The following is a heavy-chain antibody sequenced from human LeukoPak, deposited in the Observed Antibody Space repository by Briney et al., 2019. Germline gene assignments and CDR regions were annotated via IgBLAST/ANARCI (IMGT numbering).Heavy chain of an antibody. V-gene: IGHV3-23*01. Sequence: GGSLRLSCAASGFTFSSYAMHWVRQAPGKGLEWVLAISGSGGSTYYADSVKGRFTISRDNSKNTLYLQMNSLRAEDTAVYYCAKDGGYCSGGSCYSNFDYWGQGTLVTVSS. J-gene: IGHJ4*02. D-gene: IGHD2-15*01. CDR3: AKDGGYCSGGSCYSNFDY. CDR2: ISGSGGST. CDR1: GFTFSSYA.